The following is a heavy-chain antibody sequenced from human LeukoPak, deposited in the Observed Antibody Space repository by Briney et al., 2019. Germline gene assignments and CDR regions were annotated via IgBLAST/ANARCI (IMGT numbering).Heavy chain of an antibody. J-gene: IGHJ4*02. CDR2: IYYSGST. D-gene: IGHD6-19*01. V-gene: IGHV4-61*01. CDR1: GGSVSSGSYY. CDR3: ARETVALFDFDY. Sequence: SETLSLTCTVSGGSVSSGSYYWSWIRQPPGKGLEWIGYIYYSGSTNYNPSLKSRVTISVDTSKNQFSLKLSSATAADTAVYYCARETVALFDFDYWGQGTLVTVSS.